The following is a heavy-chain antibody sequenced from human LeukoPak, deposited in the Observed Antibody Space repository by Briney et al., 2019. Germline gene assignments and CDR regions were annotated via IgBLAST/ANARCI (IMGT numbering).Heavy chain of an antibody. CDR3: ARVLSPYDFWSGYYTNYYYYMDV. J-gene: IGHJ6*03. D-gene: IGHD3-3*01. Sequence: SETLSLTCTVSGGSISSSSYYWGWIRQPPGKGLEWIGSIYYSGSTYYNPSLKSRVTISVDTSKSQFSLKLSSVTAADTAVYYCARVLSPYDFWSGYYTNYYYYMDVWGKGTTVTVSS. V-gene: IGHV4-39*01. CDR2: IYYSGST. CDR1: GGSISSSSYY.